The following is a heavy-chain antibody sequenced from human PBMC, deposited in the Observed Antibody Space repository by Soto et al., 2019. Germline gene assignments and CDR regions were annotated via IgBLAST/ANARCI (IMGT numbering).Heavy chain of an antibody. J-gene: IGHJ4*02. CDR1: GFTLSSYP. V-gene: IGHV3-30*14. D-gene: IGHD3-16*01. Sequence: PGGSLTLSCAASGFTLSSYPMHSVRQAQGKGLERVAVISYEGNNKFYADYVKDRFTISRDNSKNTLFLKMGSLRPEATAIYYCAKQAHGWDGVAFDYWGQGTQVTVSS. CDR3: AKQAHGWDGVAFDY. CDR2: ISYEGNNK.